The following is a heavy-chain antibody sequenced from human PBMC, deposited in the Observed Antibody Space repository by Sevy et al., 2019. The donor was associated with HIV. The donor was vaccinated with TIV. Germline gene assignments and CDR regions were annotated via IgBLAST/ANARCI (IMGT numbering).Heavy chain of an antibody. D-gene: IGHD1-7*01. CDR3: ARGCPLVDGTLIPWGMDV. CDR1: GFTFSNYW. CDR2: IKHDGSDT. V-gene: IGHV3-7*01. J-gene: IGHJ6*02. Sequence: GGSLRLSCAASGFTFSNYWMNWVRHTPGKGLEWVANIKHDGSDTYYPDSEKGRFILSRDDIKNSLSLQMNSLRVEDTAVYYWARGCPLVDGTLIPWGMDVWGQGTTVTVSS.